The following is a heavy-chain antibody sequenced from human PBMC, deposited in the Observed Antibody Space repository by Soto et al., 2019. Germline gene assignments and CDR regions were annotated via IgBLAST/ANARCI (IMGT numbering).Heavy chain of an antibody. Sequence: PGESLKISCKGSGYSFTSYWISWVRQMPGKGLEWMGIIYPGDSDTRYSPSFQGQVTISADKSISTAYLQWSSLKASDTAMYYCARRCLAATCYYGMDVWGQGTTVTVSS. V-gene: IGHV5-51*01. D-gene: IGHD3-16*01. CDR2: IYPGDSDT. CDR3: ARRCLAATCYYGMDV. CDR1: GYSFTSYW. J-gene: IGHJ6*02.